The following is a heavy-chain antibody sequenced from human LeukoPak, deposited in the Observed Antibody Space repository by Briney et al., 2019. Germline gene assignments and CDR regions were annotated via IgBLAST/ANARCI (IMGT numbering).Heavy chain of an antibody. CDR2: ISSRSRYI. V-gene: IGHV3-21*01. CDR3: ARSEVLTGWFDP. CDR1: GFIFSSYS. J-gene: IGHJ5*02. D-gene: IGHD2-8*01. Sequence: GGSLRLSCAASGFIFSSYSMNWVRRAPGKGREWGSSISSRSRYIYYAESVKGRITISRDNAKNSLHQKMNRMRAEATAVYYCARSEVLTGWFDPWGQGTLVTVSS.